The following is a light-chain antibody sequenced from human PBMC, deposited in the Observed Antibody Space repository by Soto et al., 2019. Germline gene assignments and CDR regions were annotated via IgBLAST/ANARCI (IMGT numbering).Light chain of an antibody. CDR1: QSVSKN. CDR2: GAS. V-gene: IGKV3-15*01. Sequence: RGMKQSPATMSVSPGERDTLSCGASQSVSKNLAWYQQKPGQAPRLLIYGASTRATGIPARFSGSGSGTEFTLTISSLQSEDFALYYCQQYNNWPRTFGQGTKVDIK. J-gene: IGKJ1*01. CDR3: QQYNNWPRT.